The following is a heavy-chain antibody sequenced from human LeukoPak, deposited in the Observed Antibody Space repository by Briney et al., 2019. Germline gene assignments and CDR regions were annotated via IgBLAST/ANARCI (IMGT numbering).Heavy chain of an antibody. V-gene: IGHV3-48*03. J-gene: IGHJ5*02. CDR2: MSPSGGTI. CDR1: GFAFSNYE. Sequence: HSGGSLRLSCAASGFAFSNYEMNWVRQAPGKGLEWVSYMSPSGGTITYADSVKGRFTISRDNAKNSLYLQMNSLGAEDTAVYYCVRVRYCSSTNCHGGWFDPWGQGTLVTVSS. D-gene: IGHD2-2*01. CDR3: VRVRYCSSTNCHGGWFDP.